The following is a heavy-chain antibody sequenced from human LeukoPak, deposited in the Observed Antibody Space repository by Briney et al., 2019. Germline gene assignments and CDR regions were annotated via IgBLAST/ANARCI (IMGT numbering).Heavy chain of an antibody. Sequence: SETLSLTCTVSGGSISTSSYYWGWIRQPPGKGLECIGNIYYSGSTYYNPSFKSRLTISVDTSKNQFSLKLSSVTAADTAVYYCASLRTGDFDYWGQGALVTVSS. CDR3: ASLRTGDFDY. CDR2: IYYSGST. CDR1: GGSISTSSYY. V-gene: IGHV4-39*01. J-gene: IGHJ4*02. D-gene: IGHD3-10*01.